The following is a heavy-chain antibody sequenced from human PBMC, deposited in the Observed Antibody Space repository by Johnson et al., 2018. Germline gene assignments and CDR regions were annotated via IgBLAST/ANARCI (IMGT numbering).Heavy chain of an antibody. CDR2: IYHSGSS. CDR3: AKSYYYDGTGYSGAYYYYYMDI. D-gene: IGHD3-22*01. Sequence: QVQLREAGPGLVKPSETLSLTCSVSGVSIRSFYWSWIRQPTGKGLEWIGYIYHSGSSNYNPSLASRVTISVDTSKSQVSLKLSSVTAADTAVYYCAKSYYYDGTGYSGAYYYYYMDIWGKGTTVTVSS. J-gene: IGHJ6*03. V-gene: IGHV4-59*01. CDR1: GVSIRSFY.